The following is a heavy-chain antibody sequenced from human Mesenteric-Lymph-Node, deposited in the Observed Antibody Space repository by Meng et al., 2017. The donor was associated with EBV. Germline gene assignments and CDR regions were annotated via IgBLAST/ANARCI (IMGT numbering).Heavy chain of an antibody. Sequence: RPQLGAGLLKPSETLSRPCAVYGGSFSGYYWSWVRPPPGKGLEWIGAINHSGSTNYNPSLKRRVTISVDKYKNQFSLKLSSVTAADTAVYYCARGYGSGHLWGQGTLVTVSS. CDR3: ARGYGSGHL. D-gene: IGHD3-10*01. V-gene: IGHV4-34*01. CDR1: GGSFSGYY. CDR2: INHSGST. J-gene: IGHJ4*02.